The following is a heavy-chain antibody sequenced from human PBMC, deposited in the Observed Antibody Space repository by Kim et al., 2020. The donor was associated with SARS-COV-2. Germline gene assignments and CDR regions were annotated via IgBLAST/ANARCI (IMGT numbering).Heavy chain of an antibody. Sequence: SETLSLTCTVSGGSISSSSYYWGWIRQPPGKGLEWIGSIYYSGSTYYNPSLKSRVTISVDTSKNQFSLKLSSVTAADTAVYYCARQGASYYDYIWGSYRPGGGIDYWGQGTLVTVSS. CDR3: ARQGASYYDYIWGSYRPGGGIDY. CDR1: GGSISSSSYY. J-gene: IGHJ4*02. D-gene: IGHD3-16*02. CDR2: IYYSGST. V-gene: IGHV4-39*01.